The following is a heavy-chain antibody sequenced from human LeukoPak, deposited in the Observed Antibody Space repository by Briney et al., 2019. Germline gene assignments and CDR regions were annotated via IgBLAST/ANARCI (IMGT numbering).Heavy chain of an antibody. CDR3: ARGVAAGTRGFDY. Sequence: SETLSLTCTVSGGSISSSSYYWGWIRQPPGKGLEWIGSIYYSGSTYYNPSLKSRVTISVDTSKNQFSLKLNSVTAADTAVYYCARGVAAGTRGFDYWGQGTLVTVSS. V-gene: IGHV4-39*07. CDR1: GGSISSSSYY. D-gene: IGHD6-13*01. J-gene: IGHJ4*02. CDR2: IYYSGST.